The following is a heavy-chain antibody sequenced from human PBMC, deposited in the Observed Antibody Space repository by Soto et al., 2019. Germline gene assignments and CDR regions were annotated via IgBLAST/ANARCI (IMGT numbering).Heavy chain of an antibody. Sequence: GASVKVSCKASGGTFSSYAISWVRQAPGQGLEWMGGIIPIFGTANYAQKFQGRVTITADESTSTAYMELSSLRSEDTAVYYCAKDGAVAGAFDIWGQGTMVTVSS. CDR1: GGTFSSYA. J-gene: IGHJ3*02. V-gene: IGHV1-69*13. CDR3: AKDGAVAGAFDI. CDR2: IIPIFGTA. D-gene: IGHD6-19*01.